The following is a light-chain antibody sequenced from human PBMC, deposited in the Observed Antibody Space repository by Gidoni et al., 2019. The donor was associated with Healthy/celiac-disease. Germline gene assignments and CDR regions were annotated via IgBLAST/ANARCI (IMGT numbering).Light chain of an antibody. Sequence: DIKMSQSPSSLSASVGDRVTITCQASQRISSDLNWYQQKPGKAPKLLIYAAASLQSGVPSRFSGSGSCTDFTLPISSLQPEDFVTYYCQQSYSTPTWTFXQXTKVEIK. CDR2: AAA. CDR1: QRISSD. J-gene: IGKJ1*01. V-gene: IGKV1-39*01. CDR3: QQSYSTPTWT.